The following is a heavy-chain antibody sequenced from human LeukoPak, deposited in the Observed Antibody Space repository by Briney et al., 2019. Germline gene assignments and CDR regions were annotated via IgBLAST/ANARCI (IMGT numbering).Heavy chain of an antibody. CDR2: IWYDGSNK. Sequence: GGSLRLSCAASGFTFSSYGMHWVRQAPGKGLEWVAVIWYDGSNKYYADSVKGRFTISRDNSKNTLYLQMNSLRAEDTAVYYCARGARQAPERPETPAYFDYWGQGTLVTVSS. J-gene: IGHJ4*02. CDR1: GFTFSSYG. CDR3: ARGARQAPERPETPAYFDY. V-gene: IGHV3-33*01. D-gene: IGHD1-1*01.